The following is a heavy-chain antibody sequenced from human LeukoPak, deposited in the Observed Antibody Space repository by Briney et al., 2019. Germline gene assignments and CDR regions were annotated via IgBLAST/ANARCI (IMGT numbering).Heavy chain of an antibody. CDR1: GFTFSSYE. CDR2: ISSSGSTI. Sequence: GGSLRLSCAASGFTFSSYEMNWVRQAPGKGLEWVSYISSSGSTIYYADSVKGRFTISRDNSKNTLYLQMNSLRAEDTAVYYCARVIPGTQSIYFDYWGQGTLVTVSS. D-gene: IGHD6-13*01. V-gene: IGHV3-48*03. CDR3: ARVIPGTQSIYFDY. J-gene: IGHJ4*02.